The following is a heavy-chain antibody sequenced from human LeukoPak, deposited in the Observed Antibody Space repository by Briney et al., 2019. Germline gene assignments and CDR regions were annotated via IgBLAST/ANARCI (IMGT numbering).Heavy chain of an antibody. CDR2: IYYTGST. CDR1: GGSMSSSSYY. Sequence: SETLSLTCTVSGGSMSSSSYYWGWIRQPPGKGLEWIGYIYYTGSTNYNPSLKSRVTMFVDMSKNQFSLRLSSVTAADTAVYYCARHRAYSSSSPFDYWGQGTLVTVSS. J-gene: IGHJ4*02. CDR3: ARHRAYSSSSPFDY. D-gene: IGHD6-6*01. V-gene: IGHV4-61*05.